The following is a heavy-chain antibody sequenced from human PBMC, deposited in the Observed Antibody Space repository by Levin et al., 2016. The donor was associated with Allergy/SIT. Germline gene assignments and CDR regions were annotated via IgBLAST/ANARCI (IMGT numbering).Heavy chain of an antibody. CDR2: IIPILGIA. D-gene: IGHD2-15*01. J-gene: IGHJ6*02. V-gene: IGHV1-69*10. CDR1: GGTFSNYA. CDR3: ARDKGGILSYYYAIDV. Sequence: VKVSCKASGGTFSNYAISWVRQAPGQGLEWMGRIIPILGIAKYAQKFQGRVTISADKSTNTAYMELSKLRSEDTAVYYCARDKGGILSYYYAIDVWGQGTTVTVSS.